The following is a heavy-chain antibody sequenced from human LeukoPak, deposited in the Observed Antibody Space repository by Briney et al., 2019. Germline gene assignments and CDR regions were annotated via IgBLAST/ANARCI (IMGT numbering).Heavy chain of an antibody. V-gene: IGHV3-15*01. D-gene: IGHD3-10*01. CDR2: IKSKTDGGTT. Sequence: PGGSLRLSCAASGFTFSNAWMSWVRQAPGKGLEWVGRIKSKTDGGTTDYAAPVKGRFTISRDDSKNTLYLQMNSLKTEDTAVYYCTREAMVRGVIDYWGQGTLVTVSS. CDR3: TREAMVRGVIDY. J-gene: IGHJ4*02. CDR1: GFTFSNAW.